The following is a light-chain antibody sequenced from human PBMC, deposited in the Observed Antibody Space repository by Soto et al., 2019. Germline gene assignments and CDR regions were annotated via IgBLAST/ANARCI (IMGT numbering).Light chain of an antibody. CDR1: QSVSSY. J-gene: IGKJ1*01. CDR2: AAS. CDR3: LCYITYPWT. Sequence: EIVLTQSPATLSLTPGERAILSCRDSQSVSSYLAWYQQKPGQAPRLLIYAASNRATGIPARFSGSGSRTDFTLTITRLEPEDFATYYCLCYITYPWTFGQGTKVDIK. V-gene: IGKV3-11*01.